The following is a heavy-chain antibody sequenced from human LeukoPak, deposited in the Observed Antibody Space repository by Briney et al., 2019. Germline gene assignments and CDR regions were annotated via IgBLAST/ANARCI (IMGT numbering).Heavy chain of an antibody. Sequence: SETLSLTCTVSGGSISSGGYYWSWLRQHPGKGLEWIGYIYYSGSTYYNPSLKSRVTVSVDTSKNQFSLKLSSVTAADTAVYYCARDRDGSGSYYKSGGGAFDIWGQGTMVTVSS. D-gene: IGHD3-10*01. V-gene: IGHV4-31*03. CDR1: GGSISSGGYY. J-gene: IGHJ3*02. CDR2: IYYSGST. CDR3: ARDRDGSGSYYKSGGGAFDI.